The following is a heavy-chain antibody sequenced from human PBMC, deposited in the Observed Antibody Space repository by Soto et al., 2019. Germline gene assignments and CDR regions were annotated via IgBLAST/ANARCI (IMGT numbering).Heavy chain of an antibody. J-gene: IGHJ4*02. Sequence: QLQLQESGPGLVKPSETLSLTCTVSGGSISSSSYYWGWIRQPPGKGLEWIGSIYYSVSTYYNPSLQSRVTISVGTSKNQFSLKLSSVTAADTAVYYCASSNSNYAICDYWGPGNLVTGSS. V-gene: IGHV4-39*01. D-gene: IGHD4-4*01. CDR2: IYYSVST. CDR3: ASSNSNYAICDY. CDR1: GGSISSSSYY.